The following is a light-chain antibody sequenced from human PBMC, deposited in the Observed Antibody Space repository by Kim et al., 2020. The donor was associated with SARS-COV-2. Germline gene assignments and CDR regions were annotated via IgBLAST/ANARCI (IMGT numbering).Light chain of an antibody. Sequence: QSITVSCTGTSSDIGAYNYVSWYQQHPGKAPKLMIYDVTYQPSGVSNRFSGSKSGNTASLTISGLQTDDEADYYCTSYTNSGAFVLFGGGTQLTVL. J-gene: IGLJ2*01. CDR2: DVT. V-gene: IGLV2-14*03. CDR1: SSDIGAYNY. CDR3: TSYTNSGAFVL.